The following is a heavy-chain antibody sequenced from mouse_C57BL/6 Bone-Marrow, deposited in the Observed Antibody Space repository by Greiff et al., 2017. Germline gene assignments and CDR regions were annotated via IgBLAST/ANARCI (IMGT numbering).Heavy chain of an antibody. CDR2: IYPGSGST. V-gene: IGHV1-55*01. J-gene: IGHJ2*01. CDR1: GYNFTSYW. D-gene: IGHD1-1*01. CDR3: ARENAYDYGNSLSFDY. Sequence: QVQLQQPGAELVKPGASVKMSCKASGYNFTSYWITWVKQRPGQGLEWIGAIYPGSGSTNYNEKFKSKSTLTVDTSSSTAYQQLSSLTSEDSAVYYCARENAYDYGNSLSFDYCGQGTTLTVSS.